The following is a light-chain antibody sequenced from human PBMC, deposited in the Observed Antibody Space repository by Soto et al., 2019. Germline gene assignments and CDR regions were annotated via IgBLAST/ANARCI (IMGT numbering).Light chain of an antibody. Sequence: DIPMTQSPSTLSASVGDRVTITCRASQSISSWLAWYQQKPGKAPNLLIYDASTLESGVPSRFSGSGSGTEFTLTISSLQPVDFATYYCQQYSSYSEYTFGQGTRLEI. J-gene: IGKJ2*01. CDR2: DAS. CDR3: QQYSSYSEYT. V-gene: IGKV1-5*01. CDR1: QSISSW.